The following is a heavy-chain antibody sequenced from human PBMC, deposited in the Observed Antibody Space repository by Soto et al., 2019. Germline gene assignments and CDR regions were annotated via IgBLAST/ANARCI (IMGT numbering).Heavy chain of an antibody. CDR1: GFTFTSSA. D-gene: IGHD6-13*01. Sequence: SVKVSCKASGFTFTSSAVQWVRQARGQRLEWIGWIVVGSGNTNYAQKFQERVTITRDMSTSTAYMELSSLRSEDTAVYYCAAVLIVAAAGSXWGQGTLVTVSS. CDR2: IVVGSGNT. J-gene: IGHJ4*02. CDR3: AAVLIVAAAGSX. V-gene: IGHV1-58*01.